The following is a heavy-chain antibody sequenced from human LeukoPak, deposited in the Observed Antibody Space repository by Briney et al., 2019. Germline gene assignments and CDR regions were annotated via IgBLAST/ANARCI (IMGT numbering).Heavy chain of an antibody. CDR1: GYTFTSCY. Sequence: ASVKVSCKTSGYTFTSCYMHWVRQAPGQGLEWMGMINPSAGSTRYAQKFQGRVTMTTDTSTSTVYVELSSLRSEDTAVYYCARGGCGDSAAPFDDWGQGTLVPVSS. V-gene: IGHV1-46*01. CDR3: ARGGCGDSAAPFDD. CDR2: INPSAGST. J-gene: IGHJ4*02. D-gene: IGHD2-21*02.